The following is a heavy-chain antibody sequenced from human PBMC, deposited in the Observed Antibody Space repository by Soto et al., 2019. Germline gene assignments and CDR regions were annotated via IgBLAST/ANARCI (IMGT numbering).Heavy chain of an antibody. J-gene: IGHJ4*02. CDR1: GFTFSSYG. D-gene: IGHD6-6*01. V-gene: IGHV3-30*18. Sequence: PGGSLRISCAASGFTFSSYGMHWVRQAPGKGLEWVAVISYDGSNKYYADSVKGRFTISRDNSKNTLYLQMKSLRAEDTAVYYCAKPKVPDSSSPFDYWGQGTLVTVSS. CDR3: AKPKVPDSSSPFDY. CDR2: ISYDGSNK.